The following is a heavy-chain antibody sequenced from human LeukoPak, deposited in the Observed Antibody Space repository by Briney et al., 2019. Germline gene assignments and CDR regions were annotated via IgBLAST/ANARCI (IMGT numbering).Heavy chain of an antibody. CDR1: GGSFSGYY. CDR3: ARGPYSSRHFDY. J-gene: IGHJ4*02. D-gene: IGHD6-13*01. Sequence: PSETLSLTCAVYGGSFSGYYWSWIRQPPGKALEWAGEINHSGSTNYNPSLKSRVTISVDTSKNQFSLKLSSVTAADTAVYYCARGPYSSRHFDYWGQGTLVTVSS. CDR2: INHSGST. V-gene: IGHV4-34*01.